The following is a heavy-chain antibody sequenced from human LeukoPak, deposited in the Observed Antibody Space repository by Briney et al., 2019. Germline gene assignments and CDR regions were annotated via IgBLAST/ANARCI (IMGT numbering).Heavy chain of an antibody. CDR1: GFTYSSYA. J-gene: IGHJ4*02. CDR2: ISGSGDT. Sequence: GGSLLLSCAVSGFTYSSYAMSWVRQAPGKGLEGVSTISGSGDTYYVDSVKGRFTISRDNSKNTLYLQMNSLRAEDTAVYYCAKEGGYNYGYLDYWGQGSLVTVSS. D-gene: IGHD5-18*01. V-gene: IGHV3-23*01. CDR3: AKEGGYNYGYLDY.